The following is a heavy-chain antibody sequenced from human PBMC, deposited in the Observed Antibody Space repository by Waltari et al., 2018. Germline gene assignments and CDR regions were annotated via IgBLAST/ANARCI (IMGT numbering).Heavy chain of an antibody. V-gene: IGHV1-69*12. CDR3: ARDRYYYDSSGYYPFDY. CDR1: GGTFSSYA. Sequence: QVQLVQSGAEVKKPGSSVKVSCKASGGTFSSYAISWVRQAPGQGLEWMGGIIPNFGTANNAQKFQGRVTITADESTSTAYMELSSLRSEDTAVYYCARDRYYYDSSGYYPFDYWGQGTLVTVSS. J-gene: IGHJ4*02. CDR2: IIPNFGTA. D-gene: IGHD3-22*01.